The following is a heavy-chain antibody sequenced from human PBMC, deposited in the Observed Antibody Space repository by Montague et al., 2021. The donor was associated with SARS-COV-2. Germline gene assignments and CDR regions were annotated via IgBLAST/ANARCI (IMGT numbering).Heavy chain of an antibody. CDR1: GASLSSDSLS. J-gene: IGHJ3*01. D-gene: IGHD2-2*03. CDR3: ARKMDSSFDV. V-gene: IGHV6-1*01. CDR2: TYYRSKCYN. Sequence: VSPGASLSSDSLSLHWIRQSPSRGLEWLASTYYRSKCYNDSAPSVSGRATVKPDASRNQFSLHLDSVTPEDTALYFCARKMDSSFDVWGKGTMVIVSS.